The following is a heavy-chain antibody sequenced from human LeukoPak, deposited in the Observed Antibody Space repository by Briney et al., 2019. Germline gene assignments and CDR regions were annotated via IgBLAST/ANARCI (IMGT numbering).Heavy chain of an antibody. J-gene: IGHJ4*02. V-gene: IGHV4-30-2*01. CDR1: GGSISSGGYY. Sequence: EPSETLSLTCTVSGGSISSGGYYWSWIRQHPGKGLEWIGYIYHSGSTYYNPSLKSRVTISVDRSKNQFSLKLSSVTAADTAVYYCARASKGFWSGYYFDYWGQGTLVTVSS. CDR2: IYHSGST. D-gene: IGHD3-3*01. CDR3: ARASKGFWSGYYFDY.